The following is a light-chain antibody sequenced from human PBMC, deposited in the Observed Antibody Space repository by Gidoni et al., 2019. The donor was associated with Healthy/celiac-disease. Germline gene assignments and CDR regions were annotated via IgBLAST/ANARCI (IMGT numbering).Light chain of an antibody. CDR1: QSISSW. CDR3: QQYNSYSPTWT. V-gene: IGKV1-5*03. J-gene: IGKJ1*01. CDR2: KAS. Sequence: DIQMTQSPSTLSASVGDRVTITCRASQSISSWLAWYQQKPGKAPKLLIYKASSLESGVPSSFSGSVSGTEFTLTISSLQPDDFETYYCQQYNSYSPTWTFGQGTKVEIK.